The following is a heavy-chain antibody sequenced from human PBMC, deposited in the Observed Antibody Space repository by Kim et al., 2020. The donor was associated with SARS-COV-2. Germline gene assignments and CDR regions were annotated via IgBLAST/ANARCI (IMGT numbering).Heavy chain of an antibody. V-gene: IGHV3-33*01. D-gene: IGHD3-10*01. CDR3: ARYRGGVDFFDF. Sequence: YYADSVKGRFTVTRDNSKKLLYLQIISLRAEDTALYYCARYRGGVDFFDFWGQGTLVTVSS. J-gene: IGHJ4*02.